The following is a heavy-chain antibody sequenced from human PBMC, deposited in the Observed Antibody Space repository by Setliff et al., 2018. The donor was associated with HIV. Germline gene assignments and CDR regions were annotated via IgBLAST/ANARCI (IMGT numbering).Heavy chain of an antibody. CDR3: ARGRLGSSGNTYYWYYFDY. Sequence: ASVKVSCKASGYTFTSYYMHWVRQAPGQGLEWMGWINSGNGNTKYSQKFQGRVSITKNTLFLQMNSLRAEDTAVYYCARGRLGSSGNTYYWYYFDYWGQGTLVTVSS. J-gene: IGHJ4*02. CDR1: GYTFTSYY. D-gene: IGHD2-15*01. CDR2: INSGNGNT. V-gene: IGHV1-3*04.